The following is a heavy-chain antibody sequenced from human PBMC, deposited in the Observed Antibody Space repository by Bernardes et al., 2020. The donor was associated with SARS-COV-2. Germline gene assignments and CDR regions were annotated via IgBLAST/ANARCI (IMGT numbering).Heavy chain of an antibody. Sequence: SDTLSLTCAVSGDSFRSGNWWSWVRQPPGKGLEWIGEIYNTGTLNYNPSLRSRATISVDKSNNQFSLKLTSVTAADTAVYYCATGAGRSTWYEDAFDIWGQGTVVTGSS. CDR3: ATGAGRSTWYEDAFDI. D-gene: IGHD6-13*01. CDR2: IYNTGTL. V-gene: IGHV4-4*02. J-gene: IGHJ3*02. CDR1: GDSFRSGNW.